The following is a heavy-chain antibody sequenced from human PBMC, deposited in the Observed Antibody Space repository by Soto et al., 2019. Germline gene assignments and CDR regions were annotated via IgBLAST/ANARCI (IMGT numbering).Heavy chain of an antibody. Sequence: GGSLRLSCAASGFTFSSYGMHWVRQAPGKGLEWVAVISYDGSNKYYADSVKGRFTISRDNSKNTLYLQMNSLRAEDTAVYYCAKAGGVIFGDDAFDIWGQGTMVTVSS. V-gene: IGHV3-30*18. CDR2: ISYDGSNK. CDR3: AKAGGVIFGDDAFDI. J-gene: IGHJ3*02. CDR1: GFTFSSYG. D-gene: IGHD3-3*01.